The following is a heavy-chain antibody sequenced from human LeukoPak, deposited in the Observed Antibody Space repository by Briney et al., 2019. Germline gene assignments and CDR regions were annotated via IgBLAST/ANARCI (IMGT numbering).Heavy chain of an antibody. Sequence: SETLSLTCTVSGGSISSYYWSWIRQPPGKGLEWIGYIYYSGSTNYNPSLKSRVTISVDTSKNQFSLKLSSVTAADTAVYYCASFLGYCSSTSCPYYYYMDVWGKGTTVTVSS. CDR3: ASFLGYCSSTSCPYYYYMDV. D-gene: IGHD2-2*01. CDR1: GGSISSYY. V-gene: IGHV4-59*12. CDR2: IYYSGST. J-gene: IGHJ6*03.